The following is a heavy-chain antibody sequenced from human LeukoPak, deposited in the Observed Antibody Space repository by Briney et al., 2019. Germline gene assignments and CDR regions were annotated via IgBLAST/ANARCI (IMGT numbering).Heavy chain of an antibody. CDR2: IHYDGSNK. CDR1: GFTFSRYG. D-gene: IGHD3-3*01. J-gene: IGHJ3*02. CDR3: AKANDFWSGPDAFDI. Sequence: GGSLRLSCAASGFTFSRYGMHWVRQAPGKGLEWVTFIHYDGSNKYYTDSVKGRFTISRDSSENTLYLQMNSLTAEDTAVYYCAKANDFWSGPDAFDIWGQGTTVTVSS. V-gene: IGHV3-30*02.